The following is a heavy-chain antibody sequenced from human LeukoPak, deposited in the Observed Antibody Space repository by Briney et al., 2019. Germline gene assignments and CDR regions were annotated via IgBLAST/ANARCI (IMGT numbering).Heavy chain of an antibody. CDR1: GYTFTSYD. CDR3: ARGRLTGYYGSGSLWY. Sequence: ASVTVSCKASGYTFTSYDINWVRQAPGQGLEWMGWMNPNSGNTGYAQKFQGRVTMTRNTSISTAYMELSSLRSEDTAVYYCARGRLTGYYGSGSLWYWGQGTLVTVSS. J-gene: IGHJ4*02. V-gene: IGHV1-8*01. CDR2: MNPNSGNT. D-gene: IGHD3-10*01.